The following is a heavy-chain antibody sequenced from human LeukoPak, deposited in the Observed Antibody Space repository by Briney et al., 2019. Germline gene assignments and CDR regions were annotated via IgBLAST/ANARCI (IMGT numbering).Heavy chain of an antibody. J-gene: IGHJ5*02. Sequence: PSETLSLTCTVSGDSISSGPYYWGWIRQPPGKGLEWIGYIHSIGTTNYNPSLESRLTISIDTSKNQFSLKLSSVTAADTAVYYCATSYYGSGTYYNWFDPWGQGTLVTVSS. CDR1: GDSISSGPYY. CDR3: ATSYYGSGTYYNWFDP. D-gene: IGHD3-10*01. V-gene: IGHV4-61*01. CDR2: IHSIGTT.